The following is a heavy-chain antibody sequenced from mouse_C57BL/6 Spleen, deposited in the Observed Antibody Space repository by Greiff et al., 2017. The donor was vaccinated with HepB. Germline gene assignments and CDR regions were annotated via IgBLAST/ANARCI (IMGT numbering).Heavy chain of an antibody. CDR1: GFNIKDYY. V-gene: IGHV14-2*01. J-gene: IGHJ3*01. CDR2: IDPEDGET. CDR3: ARTGKEACFAY. Sequence: EVQLQQSGAELVKPGASVKLSCTASGFNIKDYYMHWVKQRTEQGLEWIGRIDPEDGETKYAPKFQGKATITADTSTNTAYLHRSSQTSEDTDVYYCARTGKEACFAYWGNETLVSVSA.